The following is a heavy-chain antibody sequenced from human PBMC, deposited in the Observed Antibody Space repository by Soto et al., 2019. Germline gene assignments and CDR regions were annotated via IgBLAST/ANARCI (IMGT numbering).Heavy chain of an antibody. V-gene: IGHV3-30*03. CDR1: GFTFSNYG. J-gene: IGHJ4*02. Sequence: QVQLVESGGGVVQPGRSLRVSCAASGFTFSNYGMHWVRQAPGKGLEWVALISSDGTNKYYVDSVKCRFTVSRDNSKNTLYLQVNSLRPEDTAVYDCARDRGWNCDYWGQGTLVTVSS. CDR2: ISSDGTNK. D-gene: IGHD1-7*01. CDR3: ARDRGWNCDY.